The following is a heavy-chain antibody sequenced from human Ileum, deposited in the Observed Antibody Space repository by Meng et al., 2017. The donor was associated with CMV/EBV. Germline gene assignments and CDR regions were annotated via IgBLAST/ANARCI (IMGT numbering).Heavy chain of an antibody. V-gene: IGHV1-18*01. CDR3: ARGIDY. Sequence: QVQLGQSGAEERKPGASVKASCKASGYTFTSQGITWVRQAPGQGLEWMGWINTNNGNTKYAWKFQGRVTMTTDTSTSTGYMELRSLRYDDTAVYYCARGIDYWGQGTLVTVSS. CDR2: INTNNGNT. CDR1: GYTFTSQG. J-gene: IGHJ4*02.